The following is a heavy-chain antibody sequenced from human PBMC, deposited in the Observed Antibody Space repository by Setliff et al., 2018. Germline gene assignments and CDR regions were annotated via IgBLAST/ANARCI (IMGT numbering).Heavy chain of an antibody. V-gene: IGHV1-69*05. Sequence: SVKVSCKASGGTFRSYGISWVRQAPGQGLEWMGGTIPMFGSADYAQKFQGRVTIITDEFTGTAYMELSSLRTEDTAVYYCAREGVDIRSSTDYRYYMDVWGKGTTVTVSS. CDR2: TIPMFGSA. J-gene: IGHJ6*03. D-gene: IGHD5-12*01. CDR1: GGTFRSYG. CDR3: AREGVDIRSSTDYRYYMDV.